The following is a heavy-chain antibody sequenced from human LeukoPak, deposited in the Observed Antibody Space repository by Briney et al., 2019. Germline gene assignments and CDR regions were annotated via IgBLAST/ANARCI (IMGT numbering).Heavy chain of an antibody. V-gene: IGHV1-2*06. CDR3: ARSGIPGNTHYYYYGMDA. D-gene: IGHD1/OR15-1a*01. J-gene: IGHJ6*02. Sequence: GESLKISCKGSGYTFTGYYMHWVRQAPGQGLEWMGRINPNSGGTNYAQKFQGRVTMTRDTSISTAYMELSRLRSDDTAVYYCARSGIPGNTHYYYYGMDAWGQGTTVTVSS. CDR2: INPNSGGT. CDR1: GYTFTGYY.